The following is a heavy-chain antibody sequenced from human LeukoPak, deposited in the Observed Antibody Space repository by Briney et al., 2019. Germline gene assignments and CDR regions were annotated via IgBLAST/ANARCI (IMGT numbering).Heavy chain of an antibody. Sequence: PGGSLRLSCAASGFTFSSYGMHWVRQAPGKGLEWVAVIWYDGSNKYYADSVKGRFTISRDNSKNTLFLQMNSLRAEDTAVYYCATDAGHWFDPWGQGTLVTVSS. CDR2: IWYDGSNK. CDR3: ATDAGHWFDP. J-gene: IGHJ5*02. CDR1: GFTFSSYG. V-gene: IGHV3-33*01.